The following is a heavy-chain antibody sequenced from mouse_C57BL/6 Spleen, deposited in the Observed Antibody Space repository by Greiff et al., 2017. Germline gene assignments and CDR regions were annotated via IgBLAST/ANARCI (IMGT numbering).Heavy chain of an antibody. Sequence: VQLQQSGAELVRPGASVTLSCKASGYTFTDYEMHWVKQTPVHGLEWIGAIDPETGGTAYNQKFKGKAILTADKSSSTAYMELRSLTSEDSAVYYCTRVYYGKGYAMDYWGQGTSVTVSS. CDR2: IDPETGGT. CDR1: GYTFTDYE. D-gene: IGHD2-1*01. V-gene: IGHV1-15*01. CDR3: TRVYYGKGYAMDY. J-gene: IGHJ4*01.